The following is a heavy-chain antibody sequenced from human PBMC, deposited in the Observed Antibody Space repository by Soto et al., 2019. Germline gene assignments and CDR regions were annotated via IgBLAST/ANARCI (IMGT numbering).Heavy chain of an antibody. D-gene: IGHD5-12*01. Sequence: ASVKVSCKASGYTFTGYYMHWVRQAPGQGLEWMGWINPNSGGTNYAQKFQGWVTMTRDTSISTAYVELSRLRSDDAAVYYCARTDIVATPTYGMDVWGQGTTVTVSS. J-gene: IGHJ6*02. CDR2: INPNSGGT. CDR1: GYTFTGYY. V-gene: IGHV1-2*04. CDR3: ARTDIVATPTYGMDV.